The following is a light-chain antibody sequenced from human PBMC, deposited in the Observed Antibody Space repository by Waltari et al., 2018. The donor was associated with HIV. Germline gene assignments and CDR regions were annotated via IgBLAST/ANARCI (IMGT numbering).Light chain of an antibody. CDR1: QSVLYSSNNKNY. CDR2: WAS. CDR3: QQYYSTPPT. J-gene: IGKJ2*01. Sequence: IVMTQSPDSLAVSLGERAAINCKSSQSVLYSSNNKNYLAWYQQKPGQPPKLLIYWASTRESGVPDRFSGSGSGTDFTLTISSLRAEDVALYYCQQYYSTPPTFGQGTKLEIK. V-gene: IGKV4-1*01.